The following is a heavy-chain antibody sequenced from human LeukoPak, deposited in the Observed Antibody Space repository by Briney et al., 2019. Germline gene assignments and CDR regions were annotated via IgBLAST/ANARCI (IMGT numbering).Heavy chain of an antibody. D-gene: IGHD6-19*01. J-gene: IGHJ4*02. CDR1: GFTVSSNY. Sequence: GGSLRLSCAASGFTVSSNYMSWVRQAPGKGLEYVSAISSNGGSTYYADSVKGRFTISRDNSKNTLYLQMSSLRAEDTAVYYCVKEGAAGIAVAGTFDYWGQGTLVTVSS. CDR2: ISSNGGST. CDR3: VKEGAAGIAVAGTFDY. V-gene: IGHV3-64D*06.